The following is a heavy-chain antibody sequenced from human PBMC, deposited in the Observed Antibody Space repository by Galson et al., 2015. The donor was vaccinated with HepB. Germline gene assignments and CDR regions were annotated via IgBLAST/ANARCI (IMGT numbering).Heavy chain of an antibody. J-gene: IGHJ4*02. D-gene: IGHD3-16*01. CDR1: GFTFSSYG. Sequence: SLRLSCAASGFTFSSYGMHWVRQAPGKGLEWVSGISWNSGSIGYADSVKGRFTISRDNAKNSLYLQMNSLRAEDTALYYCAKDGGGGYWGQGTLVTVSS. CDR3: AKDGGGGY. CDR2: ISWNSGSI. V-gene: IGHV3-9*01.